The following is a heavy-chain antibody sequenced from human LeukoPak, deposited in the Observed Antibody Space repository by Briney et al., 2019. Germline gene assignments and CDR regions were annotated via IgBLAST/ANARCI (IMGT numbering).Heavy chain of an antibody. J-gene: IGHJ3*02. V-gene: IGHV3-21*01. CDR2: ISSSSSYI. CDR3: ARVGSDAFDI. Sequence: GGSLRLSCAASGSTFSSYSMNWVRQAPGKGLEWVSSISSSSSYIYYADSVKGRFTISRDNAKNSLYLQMNSLRAEDTAVYYCARVGSDAFDIWGQGTMVTVSS. CDR1: GSTFSSYS. D-gene: IGHD2-15*01.